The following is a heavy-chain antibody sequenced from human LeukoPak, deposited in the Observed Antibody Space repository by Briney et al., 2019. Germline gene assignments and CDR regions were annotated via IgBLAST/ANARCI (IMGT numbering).Heavy chain of an antibody. J-gene: IGHJ4*02. CDR2: MNPNSGNT. CDR3: ARGRRKYSSGTPRGDY. D-gene: IGHD6-19*01. CDR1: GYTFTSYD. V-gene: IGHV1-8*01. Sequence: GASVKVSCKASGYTFTSYDINWVRQATGQGLEWMGWMNPNSGNTGYAQKFQGRVTMTRNTSISTAYMELSSLRSEDTAVYYCARGRRKYSSGTPRGDYWGQGTLVTVSS.